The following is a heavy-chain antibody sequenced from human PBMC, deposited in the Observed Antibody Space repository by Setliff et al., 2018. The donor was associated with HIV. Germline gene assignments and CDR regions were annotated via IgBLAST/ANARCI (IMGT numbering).Heavy chain of an antibody. CDR3: ARGRWTEAGKPFYFDR. V-gene: IGHV4-61*10. D-gene: IGHD6-13*01. CDR2: IYYTGST. CDR1: GGSISSYFSSYF. J-gene: IGHJ4*02. Sequence: AETLSLTCSVSGGSISSYFSSYFWTWIRQPAGKGLEWIGRIYYTGSTNYNYSLDGRVSMSVDMSKSQFSLRLASVTAADTAIYYCARGRWTEAGKPFYFDRWGQGRLVTVSS.